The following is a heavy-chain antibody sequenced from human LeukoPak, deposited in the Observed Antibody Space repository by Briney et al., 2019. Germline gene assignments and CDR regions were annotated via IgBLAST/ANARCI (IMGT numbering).Heavy chain of an antibody. CDR1: GFTFSSYS. J-gene: IGHJ6*03. CDR2: ISSSSSYI. D-gene: IGHD3-10*01. Sequence: GGSLRLSCAASGFTFSSYSMNWVRQAPGKGLEWVSSISSSSSYIYYADSVKGRFTIPRDNAKNSLYLQMNSLRAEDTAVYYCASVYYGSGTGYYYMDVWGKGTTVTVSS. CDR3: ASVYYGSGTGYYYMDV. V-gene: IGHV3-21*01.